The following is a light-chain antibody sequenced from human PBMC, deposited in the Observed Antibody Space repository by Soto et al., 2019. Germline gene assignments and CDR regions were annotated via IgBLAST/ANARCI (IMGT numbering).Light chain of an antibody. Sequence: DMQRTQSPSTLSASVGDRVTITCRASQSIDSWLAWYQQKPGAAPKLLIYDASTLESGVPSKFSGSGSGTEFTLTISSLQPDDSATYYCQQYSGYSRTFGQGTKVDIK. V-gene: IGKV1-5*01. CDR2: DAS. J-gene: IGKJ1*01. CDR1: QSIDSW. CDR3: QQYSGYSRT.